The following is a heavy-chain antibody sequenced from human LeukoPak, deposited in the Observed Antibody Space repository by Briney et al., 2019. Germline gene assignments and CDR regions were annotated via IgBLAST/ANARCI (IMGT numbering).Heavy chain of an antibody. CDR1: GLRFTNYW. Sequence: GEYLKISCKGSGLRFTNYWFGWVRQMPGKGLGWMGIFYPGDSDPRYSPSFQGRVPVSGDNPITPPSLHWSALNATHRPMYYCARVGGLKVDYTGYWGQGILVSVSS. V-gene: IGHV5-51*04. CDR2: FYPGDSDP. CDR3: ARVGGLKVDYTGY. D-gene: IGHD4/OR15-4a*01. J-gene: IGHJ4*02.